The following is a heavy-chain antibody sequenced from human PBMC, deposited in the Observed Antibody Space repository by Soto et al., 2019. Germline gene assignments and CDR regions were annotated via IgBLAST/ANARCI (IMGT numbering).Heavy chain of an antibody. CDR1: GYTFSSYA. CDR2: INAGNGNT. J-gene: IGHJ4*02. Sequence: QVQLVQSGAEVKKPGASVKVSCKASGYTFSSYATHWVRQAPGQRLEWMGWINAGNGNTKYSQKFQGRVTITRDTSASTAYMELSSLRSEDTAVYYCARAPSWYNFDYWGQGTLVTVSS. D-gene: IGHD6-13*01. V-gene: IGHV1-3*01. CDR3: ARAPSWYNFDY.